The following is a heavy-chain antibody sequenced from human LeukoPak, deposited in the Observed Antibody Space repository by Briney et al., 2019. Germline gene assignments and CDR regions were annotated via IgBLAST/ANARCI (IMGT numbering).Heavy chain of an antibody. J-gene: IGHJ4*02. CDR3: ARPNGYSYGFYYFDY. V-gene: IGHV1-18*01. CDR1: GYTFTSYG. D-gene: IGHD5-18*01. CDR2: ISAYNGNT. Sequence: ASVKVSCKASGYTFTSYGISWVRQAPGQGLEWMGWISAYNGNTNYAQKLQGRVTMTTDTSTNTAYMELRSLRSDDTAVYYCARPNGYSYGFYYFDYWGQGTLVTVSS.